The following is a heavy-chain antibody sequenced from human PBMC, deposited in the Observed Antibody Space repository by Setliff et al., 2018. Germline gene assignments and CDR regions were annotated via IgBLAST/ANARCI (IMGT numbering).Heavy chain of an antibody. D-gene: IGHD3-16*01. J-gene: IGHJ4*02. CDR1: GGSISSYY. Sequence: LSLTCTVSGGSISSYYWSWIRQPPGKRLEWIGYIYYSGSTNYNPSLESRVTISVDTSKNQFSLRLNSATAADTAVYYCARLRGAFDYWGQGTLVTV. CDR3: ARLRGAFDY. CDR2: IYYSGST. V-gene: IGHV4-59*01.